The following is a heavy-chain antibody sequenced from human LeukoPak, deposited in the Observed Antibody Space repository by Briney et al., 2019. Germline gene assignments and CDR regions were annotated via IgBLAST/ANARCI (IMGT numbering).Heavy chain of an antibody. CDR2: INHSGST. CDR3: ARKRQNWKPLYGMDV. V-gene: IGHV4-34*01. Sequence: PSETLSLTCAVYGGSFSGYYWSWIRQPPGKGLEWIGEINHSGSTNYNPSLKSRVTISVDTSKNQFSLRLSSVTAADTAVYYCARKRQNWKPLYGMDVWGQGTTVTVSS. CDR1: GGSFSGYY. D-gene: IGHD1-1*01. J-gene: IGHJ6*02.